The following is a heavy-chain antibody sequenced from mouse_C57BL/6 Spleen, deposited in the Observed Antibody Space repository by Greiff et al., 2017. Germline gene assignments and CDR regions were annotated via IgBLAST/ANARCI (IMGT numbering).Heavy chain of an antibody. CDR3: ARVSTVVGLRYAMDY. J-gene: IGHJ4*01. CDR2: ISSGGSYT. Sequence: EVKLVESGGDLVKPGGSLKLSCAASGFTFSSYGMSWVRQTPDKRLEWVATISSGGSYTYYPDSVKGRFTISRDNAKNTLYLQMSRLKSEDTAVYYCARVSTVVGLRYAMDYWGQGTSVTVSS. V-gene: IGHV5-6*02. D-gene: IGHD1-1*01. CDR1: GFTFSSYG.